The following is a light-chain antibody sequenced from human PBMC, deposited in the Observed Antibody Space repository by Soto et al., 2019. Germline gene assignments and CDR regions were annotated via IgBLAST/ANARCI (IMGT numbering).Light chain of an antibody. J-gene: IGLJ1*01. V-gene: IGLV2-14*01. Sequence: QSVLTQPASXSGSLGQSITISCTGTSTDVGRYNYVSWYQQHPGKAPKLMIYDVSSRPSGVSNRFSGSKSGDTASLIISGLQAEDEADYYCLSFTTSDTYVFGTGTKVTVL. CDR3: LSFTTSDTYV. CDR1: STDVGRYNY. CDR2: DVS.